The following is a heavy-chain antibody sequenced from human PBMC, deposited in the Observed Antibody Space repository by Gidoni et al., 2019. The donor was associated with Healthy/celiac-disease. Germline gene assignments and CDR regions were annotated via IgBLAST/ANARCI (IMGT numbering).Heavy chain of an antibody. CDR2: IYWDDDK. CDR3: AHRRVRAYGDYGGSFGY. V-gene: IGHV2-5*02. CDR1: GFSLSTSGVG. Sequence: QITLKESGPTLVKPTQTLTLTCTFSGFSLSTSGVGVGWIRQPPGKALEWLALIYWDDDKRYSPSLKSRLTITKDTSKNQVVLTMTNMDPVDTATYYCAHRRVRAYGDYGGSFGYWGQGTLVTVSS. J-gene: IGHJ4*02. D-gene: IGHD4-17*01.